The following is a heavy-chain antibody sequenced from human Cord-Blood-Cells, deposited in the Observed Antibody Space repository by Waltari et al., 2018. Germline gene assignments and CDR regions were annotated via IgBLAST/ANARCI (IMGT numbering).Heavy chain of an antibody. CDR1: GFTFSSYA. J-gene: IGHJ4*02. Sequence: QVQLVESGGGVVQPGRSLRLSCAASGFTFSSYAMHWVRQAPGKGLEWVAVISYDGSNKYYADSVKGRFTISRDNSKNTLYLQMNSLRAEDTAVYYCARGLLWFGESHFDYWGQGTLVTVSS. D-gene: IGHD3-10*01. CDR2: ISYDGSNK. CDR3: ARGLLWFGESHFDY. V-gene: IGHV3-30-3*01.